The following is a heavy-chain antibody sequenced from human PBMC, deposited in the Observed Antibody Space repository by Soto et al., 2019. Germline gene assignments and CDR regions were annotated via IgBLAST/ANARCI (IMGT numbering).Heavy chain of an antibody. CDR1: GGSFSGYY. D-gene: IGHD3-3*01. V-gene: IGHV4-34*01. Sequence: PSETLSLTCAVYGGSFSGYYWSWIRQPPGKGLEWIGEINHSGSTNYNPSLKSRVTISVDTSKNQFSLKLGSVTAADTAVYYCAGRSGYYYYYYMDVWGKGTTVTVSS. CDR3: AGRSGYYYYYYMDV. J-gene: IGHJ6*03. CDR2: INHSGST.